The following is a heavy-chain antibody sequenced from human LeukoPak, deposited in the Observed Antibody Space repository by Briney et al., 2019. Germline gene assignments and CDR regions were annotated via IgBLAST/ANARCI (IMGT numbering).Heavy chain of an antibody. D-gene: IGHD3-10*01. CDR2: INHSERT. CDR1: GGSFSGYY. J-gene: IGHJ1*01. Sequence: KPSETLSLTCAVYGGSFSGYYWSWIRQPPGKGLEWIGEINHSERTNYNPSLKSRVTISVDTSKNQFSLKLSSVTAADTAVYYCARWGDSWSQIPQHWGQGTLVTVSS. CDR3: ARWGDSWSQIPQH. V-gene: IGHV4-34*01.